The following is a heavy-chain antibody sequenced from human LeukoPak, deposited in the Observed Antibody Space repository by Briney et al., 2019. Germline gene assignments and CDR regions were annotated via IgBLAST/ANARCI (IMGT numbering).Heavy chain of an antibody. D-gene: IGHD3-9*01. CDR1: GGSISSSSYY. CDR2: IYYSGST. CDR3: ARDLTPQTKAFFDY. V-gene: IGHV4-39*07. Sequence: SETLSLTCTVSGGSISSSSYYWGWIRQPPGKGLEWIGSIYYSGSTYYNPSLKSRVTISVDTSKNQFSLKLSSVTAADTAVYYCARDLTPQTKAFFDYWGQGTLVTVSS. J-gene: IGHJ4*02.